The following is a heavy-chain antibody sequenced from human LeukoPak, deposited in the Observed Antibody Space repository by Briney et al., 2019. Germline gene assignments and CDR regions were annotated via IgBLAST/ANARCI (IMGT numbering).Heavy chain of an antibody. J-gene: IGHJ3*02. V-gene: IGHV4-30-2*01. D-gene: IGHD2-2*01. CDR1: GGSISSGGYY. CDR3: ARVGRDIVVVPAPFGAFDI. Sequence: SETLSLTCTVSGGSISSGGYYWSWIRQPPGKGLEWIGYIYHSGSTYYNPSLKSRVTISVDRSKNQFSLKLSSVTAADTAVYYCARVGRDIVVVPAPFGAFDIWGQGTMVTVSS. CDR2: IYHSGST.